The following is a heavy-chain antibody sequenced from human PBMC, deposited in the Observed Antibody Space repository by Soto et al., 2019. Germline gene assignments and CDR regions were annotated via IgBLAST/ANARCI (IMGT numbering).Heavy chain of an antibody. CDR1: GFTVSSSY. D-gene: IGHD5-18*01. CDR2: IYSGGST. V-gene: IGHV3-53*05. Sequence: GGSLRLSCAASGFTVSSSYMSWVRQAPGKGLEWVSVIYSGGSTYYADSVKGRFTISRDNPKNTLYLQMNSLRAEDTAVYYCARDSTPSTLYSFGPFDYWGQGTLVTVSS. CDR3: ARDSTPSTLYSFGPFDY. J-gene: IGHJ4*02.